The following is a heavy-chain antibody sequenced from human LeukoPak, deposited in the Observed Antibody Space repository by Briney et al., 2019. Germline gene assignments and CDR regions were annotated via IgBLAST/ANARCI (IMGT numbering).Heavy chain of an antibody. J-gene: IGHJ3*02. CDR2: IYTSGST. CDR1: GGSINIYY. V-gene: IGHV4-4*07. CDR3: AREIYCSGGSCSLDAFDI. Sequence: SETLSLTCTVSGGSINIYYWSWIRQPAGKGLEWIGRIYTSGSTSYNPSLKTRVTRSVDTSKNQFSLKLSSVTAADTAVYYCAREIYCSGGSCSLDAFDIWGQGTMVTVSS. D-gene: IGHD2-15*01.